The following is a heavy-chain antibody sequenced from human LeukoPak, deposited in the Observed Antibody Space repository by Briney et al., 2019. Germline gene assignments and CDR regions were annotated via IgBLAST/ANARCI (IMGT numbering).Heavy chain of an antibody. Sequence: GGSLRLSCAASGFTFNHAWMNWVRQAPGKGLEWVGRIKKTTDGATTDYAAPVKDRFTISRDDSEDTLFLQMNSLKTEDTAVYYCTTDFLKYGATFDYWGQGSLVTVSS. D-gene: IGHD4-17*01. CDR3: TTDFLKYGATFDY. V-gene: IGHV3-15*01. CDR2: IKKTTDGATT. CDR1: GFTFNHAW. J-gene: IGHJ4*02.